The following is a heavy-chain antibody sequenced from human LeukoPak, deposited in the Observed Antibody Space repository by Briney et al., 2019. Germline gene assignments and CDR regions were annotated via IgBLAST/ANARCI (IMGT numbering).Heavy chain of an antibody. CDR2: ISSSSSYI. Sequence: GGSLRLSCAASGFTFSSYSMNWVRQAPGKGLEWVSSISSSSSYIYYADSVKGRFTISRDNAKNSLYLQMNSLRAEDTAVYYCAKDQESGPYYFDYWGQGTLVTVSS. CDR1: GFTFSSYS. CDR3: AKDQESGPYYFDY. J-gene: IGHJ4*02. V-gene: IGHV3-21*04. D-gene: IGHD3-3*01.